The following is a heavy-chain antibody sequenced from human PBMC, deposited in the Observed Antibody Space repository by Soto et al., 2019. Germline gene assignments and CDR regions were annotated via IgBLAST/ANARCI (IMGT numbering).Heavy chain of an antibody. CDR1: GGSISSSSYY. CDR2: IYYSGST. Sequence: ASETLSLTCTVSGGSISSSSYYWGWIRQPPGKGLEWIGSIYYSGSTYYNPSLKSRVTISVDTSKNQFSLKLSSVTAADTAVYYCATGRNFDYWGQGTLVTVSS. V-gene: IGHV4-39*01. CDR3: ATGRNFDY. J-gene: IGHJ4*02.